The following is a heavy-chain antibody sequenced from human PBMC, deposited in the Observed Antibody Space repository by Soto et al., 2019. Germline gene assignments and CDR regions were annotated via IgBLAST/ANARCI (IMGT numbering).Heavy chain of an antibody. CDR2: IRGRGHSA. D-gene: IGHD6-19*01. Sequence: GGSLRLSCAASGFTFSTYDMIWVRQAPGKGLEWVSDIRGRGHSAFYADSVKGRFTISRDNSNNTLYLQMNNLRADDTAVYYCAREAPVAGTNCFDFWGQGTLVPVSS. V-gene: IGHV3-23*01. J-gene: IGHJ4*02. CDR3: AREAPVAGTNCFDF. CDR1: GFTFSTYD.